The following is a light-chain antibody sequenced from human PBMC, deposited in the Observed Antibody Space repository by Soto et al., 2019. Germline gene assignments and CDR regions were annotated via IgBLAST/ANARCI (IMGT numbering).Light chain of an antibody. J-gene: IGKJ1*01. CDR3: HQYNNWPPWT. Sequence: YPSTQSVSPGERVIPYCRCSQRISNDLAWYQQKAGQAPRLLIYDASTRATGIPARFSGSGSGTEFTLTISSLQSEDFAVYFCHQYNNWPPWTFGQGTKVDIK. CDR1: QRISND. V-gene: IGKV3-15*01. CDR2: DAS.